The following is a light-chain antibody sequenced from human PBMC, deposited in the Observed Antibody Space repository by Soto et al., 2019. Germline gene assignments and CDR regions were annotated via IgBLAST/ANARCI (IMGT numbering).Light chain of an antibody. Sequence: QSALTQPASVSGSPGQSITISCTGTSSDVGGYDHVSWYQQHPGKATQVMIYDVNTRPSGVSYRFSGYKSGNTASLTISGLQAEDEADYYCSSYTYSGGTAYVFGTGTKLTVL. CDR1: SSDVGGYDH. J-gene: IGLJ1*01. CDR3: SSYTYSGGTAYV. V-gene: IGLV2-14*03. CDR2: DVN.